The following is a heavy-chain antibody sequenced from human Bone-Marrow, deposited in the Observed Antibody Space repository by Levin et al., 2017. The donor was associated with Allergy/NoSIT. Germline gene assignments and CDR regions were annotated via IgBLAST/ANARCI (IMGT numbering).Heavy chain of an antibody. D-gene: IGHD3-3*01. J-gene: IGHJ4*02. CDR1: GASISNYY. Sequence: GSLRLSCSVTGASISNYYWSWIRQSPGKGLEWIGYMSHSGNAKYNPSLKSRVAISVDTSKNQFSLNVTSVIPADAAVYYCARARGGLRFLEWPYYFDSWGQGTLVTVSS. V-gene: IGHV4-59*01. CDR2: MSHSGNA. CDR3: ARARGGLRFLEWPYYFDS.